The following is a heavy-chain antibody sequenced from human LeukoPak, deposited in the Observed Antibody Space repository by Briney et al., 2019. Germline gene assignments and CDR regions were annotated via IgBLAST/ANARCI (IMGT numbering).Heavy chain of an antibody. V-gene: IGHV3-48*04. CDR1: GFTFSSYS. CDR2: ISSSGTI. J-gene: IGHJ4*02. D-gene: IGHD3-22*01. Sequence: GGSLGLSCAASGFTFSSYSVNWVRQAPGKGLEWVSYISSSGTIYYADSVKGRFTISRDNAKNSLYLQMNSLRAEDTAVYYCARVRYYDPAFDYWGQGTLVTVSS. CDR3: ARVRYYDPAFDY.